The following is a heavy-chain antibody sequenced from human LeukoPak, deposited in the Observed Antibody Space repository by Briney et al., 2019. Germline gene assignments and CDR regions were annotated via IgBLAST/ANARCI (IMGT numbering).Heavy chain of an antibody. Sequence: GESLKISCKGSGYSFTNYCIGWVRQMPGKGLEWMGIIYPGDSDTRYSPSFQGQVTISADKSISTAYLQWSSLKASDTAMYYCARGRGQWELEVGWFDPWGQGTLVTVSS. J-gene: IGHJ5*02. CDR2: IYPGDSDT. CDR3: ARGRGQWELEVGWFDP. CDR1: GYSFTNYC. V-gene: IGHV5-51*01. D-gene: IGHD1-26*01.